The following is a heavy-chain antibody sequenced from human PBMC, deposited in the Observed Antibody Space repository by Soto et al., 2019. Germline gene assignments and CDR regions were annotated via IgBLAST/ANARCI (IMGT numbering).Heavy chain of an antibody. Sequence: PGGSLRLSCAASGFTFSSYAMSWVRQAPGKGLEWVSAISGSGGSTYYADSVKGRFTISRGNSKNTPYLQMNSLRAEDTAVYYCAKGYSSSWYLADWFDPWGQGTLVTVSS. CDR3: AKGYSSSWYLADWFDP. CDR1: GFTFSSYA. V-gene: IGHV3-23*01. D-gene: IGHD6-13*01. J-gene: IGHJ5*02. CDR2: ISGSGGST.